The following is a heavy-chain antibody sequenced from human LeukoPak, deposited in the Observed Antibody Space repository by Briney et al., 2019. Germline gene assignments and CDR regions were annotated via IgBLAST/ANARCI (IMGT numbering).Heavy chain of an antibody. Sequence: GGSLRLSCAASGFTFTSYAMSWVRQAPGNGLEWVSVISGSGGTTYYADSVKGRFTISRDNSKNTLYLQMNSLRVEDTAVYYCANVGGTGWRFFDYWGQGTLVTVSS. CDR3: ANVGGTGWRFFDY. CDR1: GFTFTSYA. CDR2: ISGSGGTT. J-gene: IGHJ4*02. V-gene: IGHV3-23*01. D-gene: IGHD6-19*01.